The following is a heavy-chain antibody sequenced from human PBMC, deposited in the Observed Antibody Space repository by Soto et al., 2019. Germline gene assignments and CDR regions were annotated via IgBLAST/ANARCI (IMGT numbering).Heavy chain of an antibody. CDR3: VRDVGFDFDY. V-gene: IGHV6-1*01. CDR1: GDSVSSYTAA. J-gene: IGHJ4*02. D-gene: IGHD1-26*01. CDR2: TYYRSKWYN. Sequence: PSQTLSLTCVISGDSVSSYTAAWNWIRQSPSRGLEWLGRTYYRSKWYNDYAVSVKSRITINPDTSKNQFSLQLNSVTPEDTALYYCVRDVGFDFDYWGQGTLVTVSS.